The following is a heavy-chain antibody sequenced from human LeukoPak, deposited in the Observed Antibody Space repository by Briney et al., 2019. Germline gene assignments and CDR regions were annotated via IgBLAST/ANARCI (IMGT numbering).Heavy chain of an antibody. CDR3: ARDSYYYDSSGYYLDTQYS. D-gene: IGHD3-22*01. V-gene: IGHV3-66*02. CDR1: GFTVSSNY. J-gene: IGHJ5*02. CDR2: IYSGGST. Sequence: VQPGGSLRLSCAASGFTVSSNYMSWVRQAPGKGLEWVSVIYSGGSTYYADSVKGRFTISRDNSKNTLYLQMNSLRAEDTAVYYCARDSYYYDSSGYYLDTQYSWGQGTLVTVSS.